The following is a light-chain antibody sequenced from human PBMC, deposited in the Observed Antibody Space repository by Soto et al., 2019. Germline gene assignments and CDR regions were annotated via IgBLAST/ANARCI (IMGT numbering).Light chain of an antibody. V-gene: IGLV2-14*03. J-gene: IGLJ3*02. CDR2: DVS. Sequence: QSALTQPASVSGSPGQSITISCTGSSSDVGGNKYVSWYQQHPGEAPKVMIYDVSSRPSGVSDRFSGSKSGNTASLTISGLQAEDEADYYSSSFTTRNTRVFGGGTKLTVL. CDR3: SSFTTRNTRV. CDR1: SSDVGGNKY.